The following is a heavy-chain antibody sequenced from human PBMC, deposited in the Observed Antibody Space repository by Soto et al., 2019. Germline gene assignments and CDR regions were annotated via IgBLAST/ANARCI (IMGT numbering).Heavy chain of an antibody. D-gene: IGHD3-10*01. Sequence: GGSLRLSCAASGFSFRNYWMSWVRQAPGEGLEWMANINRDGSEKYHVDSVKGRLTVSRESAKNSLYLQMNSLTAGDTAVYYCAKGPHSASGYYYMDVWGKGTTVTVSS. CDR3: AKGPHSASGYYYMDV. J-gene: IGHJ6*03. V-gene: IGHV3-7*01. CDR1: GFSFRNYW. CDR2: INRDGSEK.